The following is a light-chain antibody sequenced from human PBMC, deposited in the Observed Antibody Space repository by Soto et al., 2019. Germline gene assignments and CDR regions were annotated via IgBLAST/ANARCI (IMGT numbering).Light chain of an antibody. V-gene: IGLV2-11*01. Sequence: QSALTQPRSVSGSPGQSVTISCTGTSSDVGNYNYVSWYQQYPGKVPKRIIYDVRKRPSGVPDRFSGSKSGNTASLTISGLQAEDEADYFCCSYAGSYTYVFGTGTKVNVL. CDR1: SSDVGNYNY. CDR2: DVR. J-gene: IGLJ1*01. CDR3: CSYAGSYTYV.